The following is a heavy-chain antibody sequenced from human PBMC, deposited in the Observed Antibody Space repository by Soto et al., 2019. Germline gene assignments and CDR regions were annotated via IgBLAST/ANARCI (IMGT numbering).Heavy chain of an antibody. Sequence: QVQLVQSGAEVKKPGASVKVSCKASGYTFTSYAMHWVRQAPGQRLEWMGWINAGNGNTKYSQKCQGRVTITRDTSASTAYIELSSLRSEDTAVYSCAREGSDYVWGSYRYGYFDLWGRGTLVTVSS. D-gene: IGHD3-16*02. CDR3: AREGSDYVWGSYRYGYFDL. V-gene: IGHV1-3*01. J-gene: IGHJ2*01. CDR1: GYTFTSYA. CDR2: INAGNGNT.